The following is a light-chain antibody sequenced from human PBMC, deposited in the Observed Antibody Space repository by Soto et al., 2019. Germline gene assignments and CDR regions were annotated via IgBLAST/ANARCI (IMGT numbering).Light chain of an antibody. Sequence: EILLTHSAATLSLSPGERATLSCRASQSVNNFLAWYQQKPGQAPRLLIYDTSIRATDIPARFSGSGSGTDFTLTISSLETEDFEVYYCQHRTNWPPALTFGGGTKVDIK. CDR3: QHRTNWPPALT. CDR2: DTS. CDR1: QSVNNF. J-gene: IGKJ4*01. V-gene: IGKV3-11*01.